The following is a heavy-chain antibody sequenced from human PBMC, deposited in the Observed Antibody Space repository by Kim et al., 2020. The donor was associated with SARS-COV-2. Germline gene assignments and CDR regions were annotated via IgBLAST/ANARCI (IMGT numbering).Heavy chain of an antibody. V-gene: IGHV4-39*07. D-gene: IGHD3-10*01. Sequence: SETLSLTCTVSLGSISSSSYSWGWIRQPPGKGLEWIGNIYYSGSTYYSPSLKSRVTISVDTSKNQFSLKVYSVTAADTAVYFCARAPNVYYYTSGNSPGPHDYWGQGTLVTVSS. CDR2: IYYSGST. J-gene: IGHJ4*02. CDR1: LGSISSSSYS. CDR3: ARAPNVYYYTSGNSPGPHDY.